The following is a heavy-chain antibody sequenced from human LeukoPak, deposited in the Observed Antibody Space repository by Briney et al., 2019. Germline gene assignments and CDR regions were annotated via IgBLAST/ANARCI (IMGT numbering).Heavy chain of an antibody. CDR2: ISSSSSFI. D-gene: IGHD6-6*01. CDR1: GFSFNNYH. V-gene: IGHV3-21*01. J-gene: IGHJ4*02. Sequence: GGSLRLSCAASGFSFNNYHMSWVRQAPGKGLEWVPTISSSSSFIHYADSVKGRFTVSRDNAKNTLYLQVNNLRAEDTAVYYCARGPNSNWSGLDFWGQGTLLTVSS. CDR3: ARGPNSNWSGLDF.